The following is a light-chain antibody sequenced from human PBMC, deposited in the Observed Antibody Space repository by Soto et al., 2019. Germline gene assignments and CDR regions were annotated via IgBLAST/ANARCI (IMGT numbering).Light chain of an antibody. J-gene: IGLJ1*01. Sequence: QSVLTQPPSVSGAPGQRVTISCTGSSSNIGASYYVHWYQQLPGTAPKLLMYGNSNRPSGVPDRFSGFKSGTSASLAITGLQAEDEADYYCQSYDSSLSGYVFGTGTKVTVL. V-gene: IGLV1-40*01. CDR2: GNS. CDR3: QSYDSSLSGYV. CDR1: SSNIGASYY.